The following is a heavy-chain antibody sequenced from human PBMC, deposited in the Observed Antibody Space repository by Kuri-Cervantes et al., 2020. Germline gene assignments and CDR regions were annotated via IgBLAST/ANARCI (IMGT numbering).Heavy chain of an antibody. CDR3: AGPANYGFDS. CDR1: GGSFRNYY. J-gene: IGHJ4*02. Sequence: SQTLALTCAVYGGSFRNYYWSWIRQPPGKGLEGIGEINHSGGTIYSPSLKSRVTISVDTSKNQFSLRLSSVTAADTAVYYCAGPANYGFDSWGQGTLVTVSS. V-gene: IGHV4-34*01. CDR2: INHSGGT. D-gene: IGHD1-7*01.